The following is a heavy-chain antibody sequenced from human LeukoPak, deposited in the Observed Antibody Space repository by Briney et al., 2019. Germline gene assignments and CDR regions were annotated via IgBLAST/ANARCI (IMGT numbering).Heavy chain of an antibody. D-gene: IGHD3-16*01. J-gene: IGHJ4*02. CDR3: AKVRWGSDNALDS. CDR1: GFPFSDYG. V-gene: IGHV3-30*18. CDR2: ISHDGSNK. Sequence: GGSLRLPCAASGFPFSDYGMYWVRQAPGKGLEWLAVISHDGSNKHYADSVKGRITISRDNSMNTLYLQMNSLTAEDTAVYYCAKVRWGSDNALDSWGQGTLVTGSS.